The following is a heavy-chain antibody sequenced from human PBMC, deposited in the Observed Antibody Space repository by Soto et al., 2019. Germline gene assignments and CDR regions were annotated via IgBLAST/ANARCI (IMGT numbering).Heavy chain of an antibody. V-gene: IGHV4-61*08. J-gene: IGHJ4*02. D-gene: IGHD3-3*01. CDR1: GDSTSSGGSA. Sequence: SETLSLTCGVSGDSTSSGGSAWTWIRQPPGKGLEWIGYIYYSGSTNYNPSLKSRVTISVDTSKNQFSLKLSSVTAADTAVYYWARGGQYDFWSGYQNTPYFDYWGQGTLVTVSS. CDR2: IYYSGST. CDR3: ARGGQYDFWSGYQNTPYFDY.